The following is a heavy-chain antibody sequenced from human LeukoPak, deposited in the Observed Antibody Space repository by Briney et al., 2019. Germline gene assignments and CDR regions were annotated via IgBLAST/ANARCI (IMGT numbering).Heavy chain of an antibody. J-gene: IGHJ4*02. Sequence: PSQTLSLTCTVSGGSISSSSYYWGWIRQPPGKGLEWIGSIYYSGSTYYNPSLKSRVTISVDTSKNQFSLKLSSVTAADTAVYYCARRGYCSGGSCYGFDYWGQGTLVTVPS. CDR2: IYYSGST. V-gene: IGHV4-39*01. CDR3: ARRGYCSGGSCYGFDY. CDR1: GGSISSSSYY. D-gene: IGHD2-15*01.